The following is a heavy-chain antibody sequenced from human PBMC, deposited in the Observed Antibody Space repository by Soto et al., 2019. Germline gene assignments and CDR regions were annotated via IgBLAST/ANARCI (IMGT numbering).Heavy chain of an antibody. D-gene: IGHD3-10*01. V-gene: IGHV4-61*01. Sequence: SETLSLTCTVSGDSVTSVSDYWSWIRQPPGKGLEWIGYIYYSGSADYNPSLGSRVAISIDTSKNQFSLKLTSVTAADTAVYYCARGVGFGYYYYHMDLWGQGTTVT. CDR3: ARGVGFGYYYYHMDL. J-gene: IGHJ6*02. CDR1: GDSVTSVSDY. CDR2: IYYSGSA.